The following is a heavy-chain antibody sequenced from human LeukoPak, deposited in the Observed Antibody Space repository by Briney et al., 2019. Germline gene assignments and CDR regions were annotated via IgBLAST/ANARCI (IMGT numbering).Heavy chain of an antibody. V-gene: IGHV4-38-2*02. Sequence: SESLSLTCTVPGYSISSGYYWGWIRQPPGKGLEWIGSIYHSGSTYYNPSLKSRVTISVDTSKNQFSLKLSSVTAADTAVYYCACLTTADAFDIWGQGTMVTVSS. J-gene: IGHJ3*02. D-gene: IGHD3-22*01. CDR3: ACLTTADAFDI. CDR1: GYSISSGYY. CDR2: IYHSGST.